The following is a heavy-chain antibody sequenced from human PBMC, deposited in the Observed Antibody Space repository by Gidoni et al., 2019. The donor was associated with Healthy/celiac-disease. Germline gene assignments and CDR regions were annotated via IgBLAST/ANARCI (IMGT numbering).Heavy chain of an antibody. CDR1: GFTFDDYA. Sequence: VQLVESGGGLVKPGRYLRLYCAASGFTFDDYAMHWVRQAPGKGMDWVSGISWNSGSIGYADSVKGRFTISRDNAKNSLYLQMNSLRAEDTALYYCAKGRGYSYGPADYWGQGTLVTVSS. CDR2: ISWNSGSI. D-gene: IGHD5-18*01. J-gene: IGHJ4*02. V-gene: IGHV3-9*01. CDR3: AKGRGYSYGPADY.